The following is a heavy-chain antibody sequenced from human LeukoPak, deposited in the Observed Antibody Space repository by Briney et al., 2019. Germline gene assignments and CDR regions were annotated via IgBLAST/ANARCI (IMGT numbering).Heavy chain of an antibody. CDR1: GGTFSSYA. CDR2: IIPIFGTA. V-gene: IGHV1-69*05. D-gene: IGHD6-6*01. CDR3: ARDLAARPRSSQGYYYYYMDV. J-gene: IGHJ6*03. Sequence: SVKVSCKASGGTFSSYAISWVRQAPGQGLEWMGGIIPIFGTANYAQKFQGRVTITTDESTSTAYMELSSLRSEDTAVYYCARDLAARPRSSQGYYYYYMDVWGKGTTVTVSS.